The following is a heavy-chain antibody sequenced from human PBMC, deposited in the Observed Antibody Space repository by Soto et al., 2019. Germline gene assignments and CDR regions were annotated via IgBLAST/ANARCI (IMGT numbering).Heavy chain of an antibody. Sequence: QVQLVQSGAEVKKPGSSVKVSCKASGGTFSSYAISWVRQAPGQGLEWMGGIIPIFGTANYAQKFQGRVPITADESTSTAYMELRSLRSEDTAGYYCARDTRKWYDSSGYPDYWGQGTLVTVSS. V-gene: IGHV1-69*12. CDR3: ARDTRKWYDSSGYPDY. J-gene: IGHJ4*02. CDR1: GGTFSSYA. CDR2: IIPIFGTA. D-gene: IGHD3-22*01.